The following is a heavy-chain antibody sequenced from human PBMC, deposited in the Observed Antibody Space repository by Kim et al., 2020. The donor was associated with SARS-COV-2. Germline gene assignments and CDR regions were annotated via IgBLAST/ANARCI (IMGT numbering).Heavy chain of an antibody. Sequence: ASVKVSCKASGYTFTSYDINWVRQATGQGLEWMGWMNPNSGNTGYAQKFQGRVTMTRNTSISTAYMELSSLRSEDTAVYYCARGTYWGSSWYVGSVYFDYWGQGTLVTVSS. CDR3: ARGTYWGSSWYVGSVYFDY. CDR1: GYTFTSYD. J-gene: IGHJ4*02. CDR2: MNPNSGNT. V-gene: IGHV1-8*01. D-gene: IGHD6-13*01.